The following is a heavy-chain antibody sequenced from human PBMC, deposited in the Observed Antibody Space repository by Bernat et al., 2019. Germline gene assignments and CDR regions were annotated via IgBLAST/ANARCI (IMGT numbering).Heavy chain of an antibody. D-gene: IGHD2-15*01. J-gene: IGHJ6*02. Sequence: EVQLVETGGGLIQPGGSLRLSCAASGFTVSSNYMSWVRQAPGKGLEWVSVIYSGGRTYYADSVKGRFTISRDNSKNTLYLQMNSLGAEDTAVYYCARGGGYYYYYYGMDVWGQGTTVTVSS. CDR3: ARGGGYYYYYYGMDV. V-gene: IGHV3-53*02. CDR2: IYSGGRT. CDR1: GFTVSSNY.